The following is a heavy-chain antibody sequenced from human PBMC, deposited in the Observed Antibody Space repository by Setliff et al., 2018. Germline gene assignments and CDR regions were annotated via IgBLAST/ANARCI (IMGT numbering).Heavy chain of an antibody. CDR1: GVSINSLNW. CDR3: ARGGTFRYFDY. D-gene: IGHD5-12*01. J-gene: IGHJ4*02. Sequence: SETLSLTCAVSGVSINSLNWWTWVRQSPGKGLEWIGYIYHDGPSVHYNPSLKSRLTISVDTSKNQFSLKLRSVTAADTAVYYCARGGTFRYFDYWGQGTPVTVSS. V-gene: IGHV4-4*02. CDR2: IYHDGPS.